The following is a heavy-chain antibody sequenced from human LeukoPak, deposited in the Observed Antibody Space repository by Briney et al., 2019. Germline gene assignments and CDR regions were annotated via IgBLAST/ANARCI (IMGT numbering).Heavy chain of an antibody. D-gene: IGHD3-3*01. CDR3: SVLRFLEWLLNAPHDAFDI. V-gene: IGHV3-30*02. CDR2: IRYDGSNK. Sequence: QAGGSLRLSCAASGFTFSSYGMHWVRQAPGKGLEWVAFIRYDGSNKYYADSVKGRFTISRDNSKNTLYLQMNSLRAEDTAVYYCSVLRFLEWLLNAPHDAFDIWAKGQWSPSLQ. J-gene: IGHJ3*02. CDR1: GFTFSSYG.